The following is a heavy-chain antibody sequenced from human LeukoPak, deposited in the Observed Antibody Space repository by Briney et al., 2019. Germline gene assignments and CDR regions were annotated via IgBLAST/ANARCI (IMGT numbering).Heavy chain of an antibody. J-gene: IGHJ4*02. CDR2: IRSSSSYI. CDR3: ARERGDSSGFHDY. Sequence: PGGSLRLSCAASGFTFSSYSMNWVRQAPGKGLEWVSSIRSSSSYIYYADSVKGRFTISRDNAKNSLYLQMNSLRAEDTAVYYCARERGDSSGFHDYWGQGTLVTVSS. D-gene: IGHD3-22*01. CDR1: GFTFSSYS. V-gene: IGHV3-21*01.